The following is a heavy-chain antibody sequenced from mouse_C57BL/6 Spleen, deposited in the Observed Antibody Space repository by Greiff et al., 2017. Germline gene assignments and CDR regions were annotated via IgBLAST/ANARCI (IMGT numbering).Heavy chain of an antibody. J-gene: IGHJ2*01. CDR3: STADTGCDY. D-gene: IGHD4-1*01. V-gene: IGHV14-4*01. CDR1: GFNIKDDY. Sequence: VQLQQSGAELVRPGASVKLSCTASGFNIKDDYMHWVKQRPEQGLEWIGWIDPENGDTEYASKFQGKATITADTSSNTAYLQLSSLTSEDTAVYCSSTADTGCDYWGQGTTLTVSS. CDR2: IDPENGDT.